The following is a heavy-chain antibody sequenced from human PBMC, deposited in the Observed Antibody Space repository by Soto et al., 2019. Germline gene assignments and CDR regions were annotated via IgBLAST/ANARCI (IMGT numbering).Heavy chain of an antibody. CDR2: TNPDGSER. J-gene: IGHJ4*02. Sequence: GGSLRLSCAASGFTFDASWMSWVRQAPGKGLEWVANTNPDGSERYYVDSVKGRFTISRDNAKNSLYLQLNSLRAEDTAVYYCAKGPFWGQGTQVTVSS. V-gene: IGHV3-7*01. CDR1: GFTFDASW. CDR3: AKGPF.